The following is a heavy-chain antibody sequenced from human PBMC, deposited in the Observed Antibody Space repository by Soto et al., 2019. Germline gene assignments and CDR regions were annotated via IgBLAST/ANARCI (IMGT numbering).Heavy chain of an antibody. CDR2: ISGSGGST. Sequence: GSLRLSCAASGFTFSSYAMSWARQAPGKGLEWVSAISGSGGSTYYADSVKGRFTISRDNSKNTLYLQMNSLRAEDTAVYYCAKDRGHIVVVVAATRTHDAFDIWGQGTMVTVSS. D-gene: IGHD2-15*01. J-gene: IGHJ3*02. V-gene: IGHV3-23*01. CDR3: AKDRGHIVVVVAATRTHDAFDI. CDR1: GFTFSSYA.